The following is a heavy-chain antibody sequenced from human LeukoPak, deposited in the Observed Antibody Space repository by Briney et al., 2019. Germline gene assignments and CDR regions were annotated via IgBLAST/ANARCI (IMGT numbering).Heavy chain of an antibody. CDR3: AKEVEANFYFDS. Sequence: GGSLRLSCAASGFTFDDYTMHWVRQAPGKGLEWVSLISWDGGSKYYADSVKGRFTVSRDNRKNSLYLQTNSLRTEDTALYYCAKEVEANFYFDSWGQGTLVTVSS. J-gene: IGHJ4*02. D-gene: IGHD1-26*01. V-gene: IGHV3-43*01. CDR1: GFTFDDYT. CDR2: ISWDGGSK.